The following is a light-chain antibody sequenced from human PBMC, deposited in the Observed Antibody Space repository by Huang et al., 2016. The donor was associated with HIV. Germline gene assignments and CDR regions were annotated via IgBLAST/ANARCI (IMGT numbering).Light chain of an antibody. J-gene: IGKJ5*01. CDR3: QQYGSSPPS. CDR2: GSS. Sequence: EILLTQSPGTLSLSPGEKVTLSCRTSQTIYNNYLAWYQHKPGLAPRLLIYGSSSRANGIPDRFSGSASGADFTLTINRLQPEDFALYYCQQYGSSPPSFGHGSRVEIK. V-gene: IGKV3-20*01. CDR1: QTIYNNY.